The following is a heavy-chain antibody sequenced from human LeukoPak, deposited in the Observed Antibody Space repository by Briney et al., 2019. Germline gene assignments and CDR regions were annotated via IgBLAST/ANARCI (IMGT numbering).Heavy chain of an antibody. CDR2: IYPGDSDT. V-gene: IGHV5-51*01. J-gene: IGHJ4*02. D-gene: IGHD3-10*01. Sequence: GESLKISCKGSGDSFTNYWIGWVRQMPGKGLEWMGIIYPGDSDTRYSPSFQGQVTISADKSISTAYLQWSSLKASDTAIYYCARRGFGELTANDYWGQGTLVTVSS. CDR3: ARRGFGELTANDY. CDR1: GDSFTNYW.